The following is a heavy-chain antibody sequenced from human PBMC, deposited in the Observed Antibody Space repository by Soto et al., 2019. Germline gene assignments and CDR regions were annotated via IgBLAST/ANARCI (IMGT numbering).Heavy chain of an antibody. J-gene: IGHJ4*02. CDR2: IKQDGSEK. V-gene: IGHV3-7*01. CDR3: ARMAARRFDY. Sequence: PGGSLRLSCAASGFTFSNYWMSWVRQAPGKGLEWVANIKQDGSEKYYVDSVKGRFTISRDNAKNSLYLQMNSLRAEDTAVYYCARMAARRFDYWGQGTLVTVSS. CDR1: GFTFSNYW. D-gene: IGHD6-6*01.